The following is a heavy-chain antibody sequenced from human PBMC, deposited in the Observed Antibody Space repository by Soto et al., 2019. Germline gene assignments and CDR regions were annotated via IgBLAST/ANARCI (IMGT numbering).Heavy chain of an antibody. Sequence: HPGGSLRLSCAASGFTFSSYGMHWVRQAPGKGLEWVAVISYDGSNKYYADSVKGRFTISRDNSKNTLYLQMNSLRAEDTAVYYCAKDLCKNYYGSGSYCIGMDVWGQGTTVTVSS. D-gene: IGHD3-10*01. J-gene: IGHJ6*02. CDR1: GFTFSSYG. CDR2: ISYDGSNK. V-gene: IGHV3-30*18. CDR3: AKDLCKNYYGSGSYCIGMDV.